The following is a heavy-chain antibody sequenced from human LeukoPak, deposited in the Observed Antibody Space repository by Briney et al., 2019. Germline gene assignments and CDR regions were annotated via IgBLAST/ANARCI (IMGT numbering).Heavy chain of an antibody. CDR1: GYSFTTYW. J-gene: IGHJ4*02. CDR2: IYPGDSDT. V-gene: IGHV5-51*01. CDR3: ARQFRDSSGYYSYYFEY. Sequence: GESLKISCKGSGYSFTTYWIGWVRQMPGRGLEWMGIIYPGDSDTRYSPSFQGQVTISADKSISTAYLQWSSLKASDTAMYYCARQFRDSSGYYSYYFEYWGQGTLVTVSS. D-gene: IGHD3-22*01.